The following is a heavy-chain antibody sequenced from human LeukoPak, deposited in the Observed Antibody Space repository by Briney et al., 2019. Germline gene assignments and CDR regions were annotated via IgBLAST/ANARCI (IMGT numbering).Heavy chain of an antibody. Sequence: GGSLRLSCAASGFTFSSYAMSWVRQAPGKGLEWVSAISGSGGSTYYADSVKGRFTISRDNSKNTLYLQMNSLRAEDTAVYYCAKPTYYDYVWGSPHYYFDYWGQGTLVTVSP. CDR1: GFTFSSYA. CDR2: ISGSGGST. V-gene: IGHV3-23*01. CDR3: AKPTYYDYVWGSPHYYFDY. D-gene: IGHD3-16*01. J-gene: IGHJ4*02.